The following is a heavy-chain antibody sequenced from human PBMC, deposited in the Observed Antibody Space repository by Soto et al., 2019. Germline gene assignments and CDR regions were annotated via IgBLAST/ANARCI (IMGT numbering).Heavy chain of an antibody. Sequence: SETLSLTCTVSGGSILLSSYYWGWIRQPPGKGLEWIGSIYYSGSTYYNPSLKSRFTLSCTPSNTPFSLKLSSVTAADTAVYYCARHSRNSNYFDYWGQGTLVTVSS. J-gene: IGHJ4*02. CDR1: GGSILLSSYY. D-gene: IGHD4-4*01. CDR2: IYYSGST. CDR3: ARHSRNSNYFDY. V-gene: IGHV4-39*01.